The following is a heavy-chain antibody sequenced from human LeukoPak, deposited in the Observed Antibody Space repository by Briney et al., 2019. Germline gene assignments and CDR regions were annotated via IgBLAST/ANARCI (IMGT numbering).Heavy chain of an antibody. D-gene: IGHD2-2*01. CDR3: ASLYCSSTSCYSYY. CDR1: GGSISSSNW. J-gene: IGHJ4*02. Sequence: SGTLSLTCAVSGGSISSSNWWSWVRQPPGKGLEWIGEIYHSGSTNYNPSLKSRVPISVDKSKNQFSLKLSSVTAADTAVYYCASLYCSSTSCYSYYWGQGTLVTVSS. CDR2: IYHSGST. V-gene: IGHV4-4*02.